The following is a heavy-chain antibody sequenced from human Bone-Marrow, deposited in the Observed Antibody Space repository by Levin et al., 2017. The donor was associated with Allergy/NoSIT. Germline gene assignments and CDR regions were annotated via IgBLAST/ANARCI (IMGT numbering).Heavy chain of an antibody. Sequence: PGESLKISCKASGYTFSSHPIHWIRQAPGQGLEWVGLINAANGNTEYSEIFQGRVTFTGDTSATTASMELSGLKSEDTAVYYCARVRIASRPWVYYFDSWGQGTLVTVSS. CDR2: INAANGNT. CDR3: ARVRIASRPWVYYFDS. V-gene: IGHV1-3*01. D-gene: IGHD2-8*01. J-gene: IGHJ4*02. CDR1: GYTFSSHP.